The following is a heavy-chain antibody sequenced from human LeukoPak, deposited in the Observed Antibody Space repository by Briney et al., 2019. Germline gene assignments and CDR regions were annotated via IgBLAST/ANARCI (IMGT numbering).Heavy chain of an antibody. V-gene: IGHV3-74*01. CDR1: GFTFSSYW. D-gene: IGHD2-15*01. J-gene: IGHJ4*02. Sequence: TGGSLRLSCSASGFTFSSYWMHWVRQAPGKGLVWVSLINSDGSTTSYADSVKGRFTISRDNAKNTLYLQMNSLRAEDTAVYYCAREHTAALGYWGQGTLVTVSS. CDR2: INSDGSTT. CDR3: AREHTAALGY.